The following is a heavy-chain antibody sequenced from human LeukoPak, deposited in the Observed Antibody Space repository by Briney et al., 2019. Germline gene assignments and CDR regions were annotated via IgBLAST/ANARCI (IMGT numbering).Heavy chain of an antibody. CDR1: GGSISSSSYY. V-gene: IGHV4-39*07. Sequence: SENLSLTCTVSGGSISSSSYYWGWIRQPPGKGLEWIGSIYYSGSTYYNPSLKSRVTISVDTSKNQFSLKLSCVTAADTAVYYCGKGVMEYYDSSRGFFDYWGQGTLVTVSS. J-gene: IGHJ4*02. CDR3: GKGVMEYYDSSRGFFDY. D-gene: IGHD3-22*01. CDR2: IYYSGST.